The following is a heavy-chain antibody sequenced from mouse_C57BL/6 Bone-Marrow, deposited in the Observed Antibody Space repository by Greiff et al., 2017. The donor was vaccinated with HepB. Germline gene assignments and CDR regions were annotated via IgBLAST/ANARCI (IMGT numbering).Heavy chain of an antibody. V-gene: IGHV3-6*01. CDR3: ARETHYYGSSYYFDD. D-gene: IGHD1-1*01. J-gene: IGHJ2*01. Sequence: EVQLVESGPGLVKPSQSLSLTCSVTGYSITSGYYWNWIRQFPGNKLEWMGYISNDGSNNYNPPLKNRISITRDTSKNQFFLKLNSVTTEDTATYYCARETHYYGSSYYFDDWGQGTTLTVSS. CDR2: ISNDGSN. CDR1: GYSITSGYY.